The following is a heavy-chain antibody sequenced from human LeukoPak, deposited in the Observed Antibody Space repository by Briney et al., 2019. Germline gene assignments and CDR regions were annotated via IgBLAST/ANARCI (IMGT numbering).Heavy chain of an antibody. CDR3: ARDAGRYFDWLGY. CDR1: GFTVSSNY. D-gene: IGHD3-9*01. Sequence: GGSLRLSCAASGFTVSSNYMSWVRQAPGKGLEWVAVIWYDGSNKYYADSVKGRFTISRDNSKNTLYLQMNSLRAEDTAVYYCARDAGRYFDWLGYWGQGTLVTVSS. V-gene: IGHV3-33*08. CDR2: IWYDGSNK. J-gene: IGHJ4*02.